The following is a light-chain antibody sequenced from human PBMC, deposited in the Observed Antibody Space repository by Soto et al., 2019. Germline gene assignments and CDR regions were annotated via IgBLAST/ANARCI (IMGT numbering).Light chain of an antibody. J-gene: IGKJ4*01. CDR3: QQLNSYPLT. CDR1: QGISSY. V-gene: IGKV1-9*01. Sequence: DIQLTQSPSFLSASVGDRVTITCRASQGISSYLAWYQQKPGKAPKLLIYPASTLQSGVPSRFSGSGSGTEFPLTISSLQPEDFATYYCQQLNSYPLTFGGGTKVEIK. CDR2: PAS.